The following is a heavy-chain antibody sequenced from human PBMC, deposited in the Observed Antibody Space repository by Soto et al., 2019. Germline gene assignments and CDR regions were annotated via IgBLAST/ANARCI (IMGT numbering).Heavy chain of an antibody. CDR1: GASISSDNR. J-gene: IGHJ6*02. V-gene: IGHV4-4*02. Sequence: PSETLSLTCAVSGASISSDNRWTWVCQPPGEGLEWIGEISQGGTTKYNPSLASRVTISVDKSKNQFSLRLTSMTAADTAVYYCAKKVPAALRLYYFFGLDVWGQGTTVTVSS. CDR3: AKKVPAALRLYYFFGLDV. D-gene: IGHD2-15*01. CDR2: ISQGGTT.